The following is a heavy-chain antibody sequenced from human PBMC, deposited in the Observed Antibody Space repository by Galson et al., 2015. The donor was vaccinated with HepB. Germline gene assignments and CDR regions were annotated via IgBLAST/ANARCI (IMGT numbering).Heavy chain of an antibody. CDR1: GFTFSSYA. CDR3: ARVRAYGSGSYYIFDY. Sequence: SLRLSCAASGFTFSSYAMSWVRQAPGKGLEWVANVKQDGGEKYYVDSVKGRFTISRDNAKNSLYLQMNSLRAEDTAVYFCARVRAYGSGSYYIFDYWGQGTLVTVSS. V-gene: IGHV3-7*01. D-gene: IGHD3-10*01. CDR2: VKQDGGEK. J-gene: IGHJ4*02.